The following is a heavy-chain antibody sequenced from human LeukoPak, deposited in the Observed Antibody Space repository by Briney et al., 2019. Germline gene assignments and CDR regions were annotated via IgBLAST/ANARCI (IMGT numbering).Heavy chain of an antibody. CDR1: GYSFSSYW. Sequence: GESLRISCEGSGYSFSSYWFSWVRQMPGKGLEWMGKIDPSDSYTAYSPSFQGHVTISADRSVSTAYLQWSSLKASDTAMYYCARPAVAGQNWYFDLWGRGTLVTVSS. D-gene: IGHD6-19*01. CDR3: ARPAVAGQNWYFDL. CDR2: IDPSDSYT. J-gene: IGHJ2*01. V-gene: IGHV5-10-1*01.